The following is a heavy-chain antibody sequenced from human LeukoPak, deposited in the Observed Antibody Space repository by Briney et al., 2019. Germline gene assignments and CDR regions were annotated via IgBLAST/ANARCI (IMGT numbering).Heavy chain of an antibody. CDR2: ISSSSSYI. J-gene: IGHJ4*02. CDR1: GFTFSSYS. D-gene: IGHD4-23*01. CDR3: ARGGSYGGKMIY. V-gene: IGHV3-21*01. Sequence: GGSLRLSCAASGFTFSSYSMNWVRQAPGKGLEWVSSISSSSSYIYYADSVKGRFTISRDNAKNSLYLQMNSLRAEDTAVYYCARGGSYGGKMIYWGQGTLVTVSS.